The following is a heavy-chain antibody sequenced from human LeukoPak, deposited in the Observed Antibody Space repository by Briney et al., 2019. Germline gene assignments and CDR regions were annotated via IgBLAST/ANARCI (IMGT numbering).Heavy chain of an antibody. Sequence: PSGTLSLTCAVSGGSITSTRWWSWVRQPPGKGLEWIGEMFPLGNSNYNPSLKSRVIISVDKSKNQFSLKMNSVTAADTAVYYCASLRREMTMIIGHPRYFDLWGRGALVSVSS. D-gene: IGHD3/OR15-3a*01. V-gene: IGHV4-4*02. J-gene: IGHJ2*01. CDR2: MFPLGNS. CDR1: GGSITSTRW. CDR3: ASLRREMTMIIGHPRYFDL.